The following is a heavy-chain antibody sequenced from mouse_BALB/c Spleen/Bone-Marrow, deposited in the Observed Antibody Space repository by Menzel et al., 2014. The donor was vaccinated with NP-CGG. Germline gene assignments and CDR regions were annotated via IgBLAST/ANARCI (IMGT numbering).Heavy chain of an antibody. CDR3: ARDNGYYVDYAMDY. V-gene: IGHV2-9*02. D-gene: IGHD2-3*01. Sequence: QVQLKDSGPGLVSPSQSLSITCTVSGFSLTSYGVHWVRQPPGKGLEWLGVIWAGGSTNYNSALMSRLSISKDNSKSQVFLKMNSLQTDDTAMYYCARDNGYYVDYAMDYWGQGTSVTVSS. J-gene: IGHJ4*01. CDR2: IWAGGST. CDR1: GFSLTSYG.